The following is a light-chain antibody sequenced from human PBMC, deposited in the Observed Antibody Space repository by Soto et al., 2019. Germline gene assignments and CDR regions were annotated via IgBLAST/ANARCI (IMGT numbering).Light chain of an antibody. J-gene: IGLJ1*01. V-gene: IGLV2-14*01. Sequence: QSALTQPASVSGSPGQSITISCTGTRTDVGGYSFVSWYQQHPGKAPKLIIYEVSNRPSGVSNRFSGSKSDNTASLTISGLQAEDEADYYCCSYVSSKTYVFGTGTKLTVL. CDR3: CSYVSSKTYV. CDR1: RTDVGGYSF. CDR2: EVS.